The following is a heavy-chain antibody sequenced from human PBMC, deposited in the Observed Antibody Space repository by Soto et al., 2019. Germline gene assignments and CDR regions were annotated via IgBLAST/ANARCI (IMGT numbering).Heavy chain of an antibody. D-gene: IGHD3-10*01. CDR3: ARRYGVYFDD. V-gene: IGHV4-59*08. CDR2: IYYSGST. J-gene: IGHJ4*02. CDR1: GGSINSYY. Sequence: PSETLSLTCTVSGGSINSYYWCWIRQPPGKGLEWIGYIYYSGSTNYNPSLKSRVTISVDTSKNQFSLKLSSVTAADTAVYYCARRYGVYFDDWGQGTLVTVSS.